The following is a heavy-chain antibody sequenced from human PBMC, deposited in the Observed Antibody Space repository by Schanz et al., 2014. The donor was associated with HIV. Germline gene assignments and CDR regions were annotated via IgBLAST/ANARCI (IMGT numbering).Heavy chain of an antibody. CDR3: AKTSYGWYFDY. J-gene: IGHJ4*02. D-gene: IGHD6-19*01. V-gene: IGHV3-23*01. CDR1: GFMFSSYG. Sequence: EVQLLESGGGLVQPGGSLRVSCAASGFMFSSYGMSWVRQAPGKGLEWVSLIGSGGGRTYYADSVKGRVTISRDNSKNTLYLQMNSLRAEDTAIYYCAKTSYGWYFDYWGQGTLVTVSS. CDR2: IGSGGGRT.